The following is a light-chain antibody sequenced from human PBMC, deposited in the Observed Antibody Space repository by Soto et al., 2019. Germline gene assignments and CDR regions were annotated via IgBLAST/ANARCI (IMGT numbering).Light chain of an antibody. Sequence: DIVMTQSPDSLAVSLGERATINCRSSQTVLYSSTNNNYLAWYQQKPGQPPKLLIYWSSTRESGVPDRFSGSGSGKDLTLTISNLQAEDVAVYYCQQYYSTPWTFGQGTRVEIK. J-gene: IGKJ1*01. V-gene: IGKV4-1*01. CDR1: QTVLYSSTNNNY. CDR3: QQYYSTPWT. CDR2: WSS.